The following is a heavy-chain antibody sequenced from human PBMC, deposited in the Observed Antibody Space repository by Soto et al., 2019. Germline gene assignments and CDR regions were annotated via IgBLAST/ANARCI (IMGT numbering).Heavy chain of an antibody. V-gene: IGHV3-33*08. CDR3: ARDTARAMVRIYYGMDV. D-gene: IGHD3-10*01. CDR2: IWYDGSNK. Sequence: PGGSMRLSCAASGFTFSSYDMHWVRQAPGKGLEWVAVIWYDGSNKYYADSVKGRFTISRDNSKNTLYLQMNSLRAEDTAVYYCARDTARAMVRIYYGMDVWGQGTTVTVSS. J-gene: IGHJ6*02. CDR1: GFTFSSYD.